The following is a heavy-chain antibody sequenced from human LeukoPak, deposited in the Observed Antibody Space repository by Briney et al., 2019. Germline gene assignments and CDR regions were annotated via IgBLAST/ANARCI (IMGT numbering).Heavy chain of an antibody. Sequence: GGSLRLSCAASGFTVSSYNMNWVRQTPGKGLEWVSYISSSGYTMHHADSVKGRFTVSRDSAKNSLYLQMNSLRDEDAAVYFCARGCASCGHCNYYFMDVWGKGTTVTVSS. CDR2: ISSSGYTM. CDR1: GFTVSSYN. J-gene: IGHJ6*03. V-gene: IGHV3-48*02. CDR3: ARGCASCGHCNYYFMDV. D-gene: IGHD2-2*01.